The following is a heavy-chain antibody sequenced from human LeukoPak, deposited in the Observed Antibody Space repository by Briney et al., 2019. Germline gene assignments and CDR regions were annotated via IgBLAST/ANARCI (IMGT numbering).Heavy chain of an antibody. CDR3: ARDRVFGVGYYFDY. Sequence: ASVKVSCKASGGTLSSYAISWVRQAPGQGLEWMGGIIPIFGTANYAQKFQGRVTITADESTSTAYMELSSLRSEDTAVYYCARDRVFGVGYYFDYWGQGTLVTVSS. CDR1: GGTLSSYA. J-gene: IGHJ4*02. CDR2: IIPIFGTA. V-gene: IGHV1-69*13. D-gene: IGHD2-8*01.